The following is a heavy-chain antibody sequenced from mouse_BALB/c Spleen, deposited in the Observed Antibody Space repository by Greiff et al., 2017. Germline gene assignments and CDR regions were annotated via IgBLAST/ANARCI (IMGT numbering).Heavy chain of an antibody. D-gene: IGHD2-4*01. J-gene: IGHJ3*01. CDR1: GYTFTSYT. V-gene: IGHV1-4*01. Sequence: QVQLKESGAELARPGASVKMSCKASGYTFTSYTMHWVKQRPGQGLEWIGYINPSSGYTNYNQKFKYKATLTADKSSSTAYMQLSSLTSEDSAVYYCARQIYYDYGGVAYRGQGTLVTVSA. CDR2: INPSSGYT. CDR3: ARQIYYDYGGVAY.